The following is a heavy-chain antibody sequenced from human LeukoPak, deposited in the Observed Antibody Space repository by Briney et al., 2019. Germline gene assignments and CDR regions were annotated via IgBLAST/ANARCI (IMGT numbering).Heavy chain of an antibody. CDR2: IYHGGST. CDR1: GGTISSNNW. Sequence: SETLSLTCAVSGGTISSNNWWSWVRQPPGKGLEWIGEIYHGGSTNYNPSLKSRIAMSVDRSRNQFSLQLSSVTAADTAVYYCAKGEDYGSGTVHFASWGQGTLVTVSS. CDR3: AKGEDYGSGTVHFAS. V-gene: IGHV4-4*02. J-gene: IGHJ4*02. D-gene: IGHD3-10*01.